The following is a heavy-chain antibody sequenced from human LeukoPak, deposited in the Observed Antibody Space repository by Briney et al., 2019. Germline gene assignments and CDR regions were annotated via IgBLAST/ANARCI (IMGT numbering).Heavy chain of an antibody. Sequence: GGSLRLSCAASGFTVSINYMSWVRQAPGKGLELVSLIDSGGNTNYADSVKGRFTISRDNSKNTLYLQMNSLRAEDTAVYYCARVAFRSSSYISGIDYWGQGTLVTVSS. CDR3: ARVAFRSSSYISGIDY. CDR1: GFTVSINY. CDR2: IDSGGNT. V-gene: IGHV3-53*01. J-gene: IGHJ4*02. D-gene: IGHD1-14*01.